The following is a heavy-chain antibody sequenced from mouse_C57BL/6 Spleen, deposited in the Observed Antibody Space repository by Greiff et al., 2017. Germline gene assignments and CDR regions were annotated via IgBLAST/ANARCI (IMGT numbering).Heavy chain of an antibody. CDR3: ARRQGQGDAMDY. CDR2: ISSGSSTI. Sequence: EVKLVESGGGLVKPGGSLKLSCAASGFTFSDYGMHWVRQAPEKGLEWVAYISSGSSTIYYADTVKGRFTISRDNAKNTLFLQMNSLRSEDTAMYYCARRQGQGDAMDYWGQGTSVTVSS. J-gene: IGHJ4*01. CDR1: GFTFSDYG. D-gene: IGHD3-3*01. V-gene: IGHV5-17*01.